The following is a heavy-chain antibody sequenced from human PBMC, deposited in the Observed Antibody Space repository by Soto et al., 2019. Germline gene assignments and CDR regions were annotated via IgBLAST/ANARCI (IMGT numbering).Heavy chain of an antibody. D-gene: IGHD3-22*01. CDR1: GYSFTSYW. J-gene: IGHJ4*02. V-gene: IGHV5-51*01. Sequence: GESLKISCKGSGYSFTSYWIGWVRQMPGKGLEWMGIIYPGDSDTRYSPSFQGQVTISADKSISTAYLQWSSLKASDTAMYYCARTAYDSSGYYPPEDYWGQGTLVTVSS. CDR2: IYPGDSDT. CDR3: ARTAYDSSGYYPPEDY.